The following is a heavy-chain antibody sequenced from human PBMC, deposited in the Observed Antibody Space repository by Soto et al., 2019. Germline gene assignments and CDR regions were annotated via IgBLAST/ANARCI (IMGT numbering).Heavy chain of an antibody. V-gene: IGHV3-21*01. D-gene: IGHD2-8*01. CDR1: GFTFSSYS. CDR2: ISSSSSYI. CDR3: ARDATRGNCTNGVCYSIYGMDV. J-gene: IGHJ6*02. Sequence: GGSLRLSCAASGFTFSSYSMNWVRQAPGKGLEWVSSISSSSSYIYYADSVKGRFTISRDNAKNSLYLQMNSLRAEDTAVYDCARDATRGNCTNGVCYSIYGMDVWGQGTTVTVSS.